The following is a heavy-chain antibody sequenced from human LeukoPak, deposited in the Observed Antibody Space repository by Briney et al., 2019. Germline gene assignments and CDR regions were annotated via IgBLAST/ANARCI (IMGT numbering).Heavy chain of an antibody. Sequence: PSENLSLTCTVSGGSISSYYWSWIRQPPGKGLEWIGYIYYSGSTNYNPPLKSRVTISVDTSKNQFSLKLSSVTAADTAVYYCARGGGDGYNFRWFDPWGQGTLVTVSS. CDR2: IYYSGST. CDR3: ARGGGDGYNFRWFDP. D-gene: IGHD5-24*01. CDR1: GGSISSYY. V-gene: IGHV4-59*01. J-gene: IGHJ5*02.